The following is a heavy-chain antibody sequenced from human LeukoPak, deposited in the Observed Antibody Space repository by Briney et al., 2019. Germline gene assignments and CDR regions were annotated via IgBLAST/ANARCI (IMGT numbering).Heavy chain of an antibody. J-gene: IGHJ4*02. CDR2: IDPSDSYT. Sequence: GESLRISCKGSGYSFTSYWISWMRQMPGKGLEWMGRIDPSDSYTNYSPSFQGHVTISADKSISTAYLQWSSLKASDTAMYYCARQGPTYYDILTGSKSWGQGTLVTVSS. V-gene: IGHV5-10-1*01. CDR1: GYSFTSYW. CDR3: ARQGPTYYDILTGSKS. D-gene: IGHD3-9*01.